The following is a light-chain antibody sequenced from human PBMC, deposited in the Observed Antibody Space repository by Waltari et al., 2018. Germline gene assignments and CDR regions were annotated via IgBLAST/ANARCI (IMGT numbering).Light chain of an antibody. Sequence: QSALTQPASVSGSPGLSITISCTGTSSDVGGYNYVSWYQQHPGKAPKLMIYDVSKRPSGVSNRFSGSKSGNTASLTISGLQAEDEADYYCCSYAGSSTLYVFGTGTKVTVL. J-gene: IGLJ1*01. CDR3: CSYAGSSTLYV. CDR1: SSDVGGYNY. CDR2: DVS. V-gene: IGLV2-23*02.